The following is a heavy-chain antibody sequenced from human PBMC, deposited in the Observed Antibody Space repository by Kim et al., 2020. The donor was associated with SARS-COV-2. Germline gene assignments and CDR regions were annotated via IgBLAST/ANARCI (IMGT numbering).Heavy chain of an antibody. D-gene: IGHD3-10*01. CDR3: ASLITMVRGVIITTRFGMDV. J-gene: IGHJ6*02. V-gene: IGHV3-30*07. Sequence: RFTISRDNSKNTLYLQMNSLRAEDTAVYYCASLITMVRGVIITTRFGMDVWGQGTTVTVSS.